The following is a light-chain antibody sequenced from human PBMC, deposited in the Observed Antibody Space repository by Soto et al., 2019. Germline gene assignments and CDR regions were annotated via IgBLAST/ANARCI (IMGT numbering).Light chain of an antibody. V-gene: IGKV3D-15*01. CDR2: GAS. CDR1: QSVNDD. J-gene: IGKJ3*01. Sequence: EVVMTQSPATLSVSPGESATLSCRASQSVNDDVAWYQQKPGQAPRLLIDGASTRATDIPARFSGGGSGTESTLTISSLQSEAFAIYYCQQYNDWPPITFGPGTKVNVK. CDR3: QQYNDWPPIT.